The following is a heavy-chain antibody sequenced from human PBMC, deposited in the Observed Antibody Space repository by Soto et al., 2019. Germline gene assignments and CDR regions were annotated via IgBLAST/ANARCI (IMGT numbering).Heavy chain of an antibody. D-gene: IGHD3-3*01. CDR3: ASVNLRFSYGIDV. Sequence: GGSLRLSCAASGFTLSAYWMHWVRQAPGRGLEWVSRLSSDGFGTAYADSVEGRFHISRDNARNTLFLQMNGLRAEDTAVYYCASVNLRFSYGIDVWGQGTTVTVS. CDR2: LSSDGFGT. J-gene: IGHJ6*02. V-gene: IGHV3-74*03. CDR1: GFTLSAYW.